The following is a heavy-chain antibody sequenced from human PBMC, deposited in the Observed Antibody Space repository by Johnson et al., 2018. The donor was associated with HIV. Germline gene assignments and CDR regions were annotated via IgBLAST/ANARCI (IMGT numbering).Heavy chain of an antibody. J-gene: IGHJ3*02. CDR1: GFTFSSYW. D-gene: IGHD2-21*02. CDR2: IKQDGSEK. Sequence: VQLVESGGGLVQPGGSLRLSCAASGFTFSSYWMSWVRKAPGRGLEWVANIKQDGSEKYYVDSVKGRVTISRDNAKTSLYLQMNSLRAADTAVYYCARVLAYCGGDCSPGAFDIWGQGTMVTVSS. V-gene: IGHV3-7*01. CDR3: ARVLAYCGGDCSPGAFDI.